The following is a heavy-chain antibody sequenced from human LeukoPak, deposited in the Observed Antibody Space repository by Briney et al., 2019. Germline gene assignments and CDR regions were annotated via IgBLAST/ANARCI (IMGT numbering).Heavy chain of an antibody. CDR1: GFTFSSYA. Sequence: QSGGSLRLSCAASGFTFSSYAMHWVRQAPGKGLEWVAVISYDGSNKYYADSVKGRFTISRDNSKNTLYLQMNSLRAEDTAVYYCARDFDRRIGIAARPGYFDYWGQGTLVTVSS. CDR2: ISYDGSNK. CDR3: ARDFDRRIGIAARPGYFDY. D-gene: IGHD6-6*01. V-gene: IGHV3-30-3*01. J-gene: IGHJ4*02.